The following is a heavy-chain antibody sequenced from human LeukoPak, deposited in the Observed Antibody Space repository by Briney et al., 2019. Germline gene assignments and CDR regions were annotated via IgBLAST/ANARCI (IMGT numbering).Heavy chain of an antibody. Sequence: SQTLSLTCTVSGGSISSGSYYWSWIRQPAGKGLEWIGRIYTSGSTNYNPSLKSRVTISVDTSKNQFSLKLSSVTAADTAVYYCARERNGDFWSGYYYYYFDYWGQGTLVTVSS. CDR3: ARERNGDFWSGYYYYYFDY. J-gene: IGHJ4*02. CDR1: GGSISSGSYY. V-gene: IGHV4-61*02. CDR2: IYTSGST. D-gene: IGHD3-3*01.